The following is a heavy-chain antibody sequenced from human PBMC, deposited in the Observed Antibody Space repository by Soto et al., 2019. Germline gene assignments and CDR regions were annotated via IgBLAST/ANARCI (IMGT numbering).Heavy chain of an antibody. D-gene: IGHD3-22*01. J-gene: IGHJ4*02. V-gene: IGHV3-21*01. CDR3: ARVTGYYDSSGYYFVY. CDR2: ISSSSSYI. CDR1: GFTFSSYS. Sequence: GGSLRLSCAASGFTFSSYSMNWVRQAPGKGLEWVSSISSSSSYIYYADSVKGRFTISRDNAKNSLYLQMNSLRAEDTAVYYCARVTGYYDSSGYYFVYWGQGTLVTVS.